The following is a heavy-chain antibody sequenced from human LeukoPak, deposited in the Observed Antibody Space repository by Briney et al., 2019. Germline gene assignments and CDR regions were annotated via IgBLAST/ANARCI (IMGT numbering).Heavy chain of an antibody. CDR1: GGSISSGDYY. V-gene: IGHV4-30-4*01. J-gene: IGHJ4*02. CDR3: ARYSLLRSQPARSYDY. CDR2: IYYSGST. Sequence: SETLSLTCTVSGGSISSGDYYWSWIRQPPGKDLEWIGYIYYSGSTYYNPCLKSRVTISVDTSKNQFSLKLSSVTAADTAVYYCARYSLLRSQPARSYDYWGQGTLVTVSS. D-gene: IGHD3-10*01.